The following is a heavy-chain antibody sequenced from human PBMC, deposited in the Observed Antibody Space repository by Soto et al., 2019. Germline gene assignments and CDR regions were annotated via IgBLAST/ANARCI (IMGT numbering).Heavy chain of an antibody. CDR3: AKDPPTTGTTFDY. Sequence: EVQLLESGGGLVQPGGSLRLSCAASGFTFSSFVMSWVRQAPGKGLEWVSTINKSGGGTYYADSVKGRFTISRDNSKNMLFLQINGLRAEDTAVYYCAKDPPTTGTTFDYWGRGTLVTVSS. J-gene: IGHJ4*02. V-gene: IGHV3-23*01. CDR2: INKSGGGT. CDR1: GFTFSSFV. D-gene: IGHD1-1*01.